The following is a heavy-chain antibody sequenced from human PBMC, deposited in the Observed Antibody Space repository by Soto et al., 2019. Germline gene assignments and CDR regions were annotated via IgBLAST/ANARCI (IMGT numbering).Heavy chain of an antibody. CDR1: GFTFSSYG. CDR3: ARAYSGSYYGGATFGN. V-gene: IGHV3-33*01. CDR2: IWYDGSNK. D-gene: IGHD1-26*01. J-gene: IGHJ4*02. Sequence: GGSLRLSCAASGFTFSSYGMHWVRQAPGKGLEWVAVIWYDGSNKYYADSVKGRFTISRDNSKNTLYLQMNSLRAEDTAVYYCARAYSGSYYGGATFGNWGQGTLVTVSS.